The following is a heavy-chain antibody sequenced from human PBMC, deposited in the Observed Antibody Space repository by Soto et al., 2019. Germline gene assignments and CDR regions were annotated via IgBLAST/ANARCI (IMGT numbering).Heavy chain of an antibody. Sequence: GGSLRLSCAVSGVNVSTNYMTWVRQAPGKGLEWVSVIYSGGTRYYADSVKGRFTISRDNFKNTLSLQMSNLRAEDTAVYYCARGFMQSFDYWGQGTPVTVSS. CDR3: ARGFMQSFDY. V-gene: IGHV3-66*01. J-gene: IGHJ4*02. CDR2: IYSGGTR. CDR1: GVNVSTNY. D-gene: IGHD6-19*01.